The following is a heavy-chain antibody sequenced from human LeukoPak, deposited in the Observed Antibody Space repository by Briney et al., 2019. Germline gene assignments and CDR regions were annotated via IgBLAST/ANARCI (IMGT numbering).Heavy chain of an antibody. CDR2: INHSGST. Sequence: SETLSLTCAVYGGSFSGYYWSWIRQPPGKGLEWIGEINHSGSTNYNPSLKHRVTISVDTTKNQFSLKLSSVTAADTAVYYCARGLSNSRRTLLGLDYWGQGTLVTVSS. CDR1: GGSFSGYY. J-gene: IGHJ4*02. CDR3: ARGLSNSRRTLLGLDY. V-gene: IGHV4-34*01. D-gene: IGHD3-16*01.